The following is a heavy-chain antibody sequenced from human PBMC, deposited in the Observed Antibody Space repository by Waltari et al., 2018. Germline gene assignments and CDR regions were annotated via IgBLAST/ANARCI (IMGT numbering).Heavy chain of an antibody. CDR1: GGSFSGYY. V-gene: IGHV4-34*01. J-gene: IGHJ6*03. D-gene: IGHD2-2*01. Sequence: QVQLQXWGAGLLKPSETLSLTCAVYGGSFSGYYWXWIRQPPGKGLEWIGEIXHXGXTXYNPSLKSRVTIXXXXSKNXFSLKLSSVTAXDTAVYXCARGRGVVVPXARDYYYMXVWGKGTXXXIXS. CDR2: IXHXGXT. CDR3: ARGRGVVVPXARDYYYMXV.